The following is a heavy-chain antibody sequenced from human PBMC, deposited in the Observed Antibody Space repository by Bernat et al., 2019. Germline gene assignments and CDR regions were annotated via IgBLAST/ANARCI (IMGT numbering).Heavy chain of an antibody. Sequence: EVQLVETGGGLIQPGGSLRLSCAASGFTVSSNYMSWVRQAPGKGLEWVAVIYSGGSAYSADSMRGRFTISRDNSKNTLYLQMSSLRAEDTAVYYWARVEQALVGAAMRDYYYYMDVWGKGTTVTVSS. D-gene: IGHD2-2*01. CDR2: IYSGGSA. CDR3: ARVEQALVGAAMRDYYYYMDV. V-gene: IGHV3-53*05. CDR1: GFTVSSNY. J-gene: IGHJ6*03.